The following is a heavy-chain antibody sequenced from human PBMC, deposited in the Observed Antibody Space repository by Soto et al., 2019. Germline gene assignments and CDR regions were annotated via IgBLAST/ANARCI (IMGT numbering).Heavy chain of an antibody. CDR1: GYTFTGYY. CDR3: AREGYSYGYLSGNDAFDI. CDR2: INPNSGGT. D-gene: IGHD5-18*01. Sequence: ASVKVSCKASGYTFTGYYMHWVRQAPGQGLEWMGWINPNSGGTNYAQKFQGWVTMTRDTSISTAYMELSRLRSDDTAVYYCAREGYSYGYLSGNDAFDIWGQGTMVTVSS. J-gene: IGHJ3*02. V-gene: IGHV1-2*04.